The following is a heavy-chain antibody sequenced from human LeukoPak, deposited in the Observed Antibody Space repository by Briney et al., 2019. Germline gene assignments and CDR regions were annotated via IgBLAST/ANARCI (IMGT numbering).Heavy chain of an antibody. Sequence: GGSLRLSCAASGFTFSSYSMNWVRQAPGKGLEWVSYISSSSSIIYYADSVKGRFTISRDNAKNSLYLQMNSLRAEDTALYYCARVSSYGYLSGSDYWGQGTLVTVSS. D-gene: IGHD5-18*01. CDR3: ARVSSYGYLSGSDY. J-gene: IGHJ4*02. CDR2: ISSSSSII. V-gene: IGHV3-48*04. CDR1: GFTFSSYS.